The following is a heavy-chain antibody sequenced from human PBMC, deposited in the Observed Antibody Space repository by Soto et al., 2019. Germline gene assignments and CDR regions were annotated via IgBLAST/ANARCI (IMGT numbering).Heavy chain of an antibody. CDR2: IYNTGST. CDR3: ARVNYYASYGYRDGPYYFDY. D-gene: IGHD3-22*01. CDR1: GASISSGGYY. V-gene: IGHV4-31*03. J-gene: IGHJ4*02. Sequence: QVRLQESGPGLVKPSQTLSLTCTVSGASISSGGYYWSWIRQPPGRGLEFIGHIYNTGSTNYNPSLKSRITMSLDTPKNHFSLRLGSVTAADTAMYYCARVNYYASYGYRDGPYYFDYWGQGALVTVSS.